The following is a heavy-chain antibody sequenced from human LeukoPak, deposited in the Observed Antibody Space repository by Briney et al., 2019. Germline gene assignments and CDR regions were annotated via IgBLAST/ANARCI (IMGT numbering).Heavy chain of an antibody. Sequence: PGGSLRLSCAASGFTFSSYSMNWVRQAPGKGLEWVSCISSSSGYIYHADSLKGRFTISRDNAKHSLYLQMNSLRAEDTAVYYCARDEGIAAAGRGGRPSMDVWGKGTTVTVSS. D-gene: IGHD6-13*01. V-gene: IGHV3-21*01. CDR3: ARDEGIAAAGRGGRPSMDV. J-gene: IGHJ6*03. CDR2: ISSSSGYI. CDR1: GFTFSSYS.